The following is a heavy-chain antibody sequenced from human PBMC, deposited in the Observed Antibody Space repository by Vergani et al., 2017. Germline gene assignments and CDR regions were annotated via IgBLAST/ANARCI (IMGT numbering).Heavy chain of an antibody. CDR3: ARGVLDSKYRHNWFGP. V-gene: IGHV1-8*01. CDR2: MNPKSGNT. D-gene: IGHD2-8*02. Sequence: QEQLVQSGAEVRKPGASVTVSCNASVYILTSFDVNYVRLATGQGLEWMGWMNPKSGNTAYATKFQGRITMNRDSYTDTAYMEMKSLRSEETAIYFCARGVLDSKYRHNWFGPWGQGTVVTVSP. CDR1: VYILTSFD. J-gene: IGHJ5*02.